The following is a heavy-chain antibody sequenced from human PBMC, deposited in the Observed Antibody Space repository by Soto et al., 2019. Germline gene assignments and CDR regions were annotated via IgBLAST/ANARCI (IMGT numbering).Heavy chain of an antibody. CDR2: ISWNSGTI. D-gene: IGHD2-2*01. J-gene: IGHJ4*02. CDR3: ANGGVLVAAAIVY. V-gene: IGHV3-9*01. CDR1: GFTFDDYA. Sequence: PGGSLRLSCAASGFTFDDYAMHWVRQAPGKGLEWVSGISWNSGTIGYADSVKGRFTISRDNAKNSLYLQMNNLRAEDTALYYCANGGVLVAAAIVYWGQGTLVTVSS.